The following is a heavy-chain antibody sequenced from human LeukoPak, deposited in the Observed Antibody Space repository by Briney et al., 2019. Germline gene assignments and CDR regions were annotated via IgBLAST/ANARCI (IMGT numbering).Heavy chain of an antibody. CDR1: GGSISSGSYY. V-gene: IGHV4-61*02. Sequence: PSETLSLTCTVSGGSISSGSYYWSWIRQPAGKGLEWIGRIYTSGSTNYNPSLKSRVTISVDTSKNQFSLKLSSVTAADTAVYYCARIYDFWSGYYTGSAFDIWGQGTMVTVSS. CDR2: IYTSGST. CDR3: ARIYDFWSGYYTGSAFDI. D-gene: IGHD3-3*01. J-gene: IGHJ3*02.